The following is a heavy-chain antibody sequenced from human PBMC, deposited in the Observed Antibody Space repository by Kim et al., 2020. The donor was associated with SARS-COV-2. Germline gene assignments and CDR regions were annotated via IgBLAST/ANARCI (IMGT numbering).Heavy chain of an antibody. CDR1: GFTFDDYA. D-gene: IGHD3-10*01. V-gene: IGHV3-9*01. CDR2: ISWNSGSI. J-gene: IGHJ4*02. CDR3: AKEKNYYGSGRTIHFDY. Sequence: GGSLRLSCAASGFTFDDYAMHWVRQAPGKGLEWVSGISWNSGSIGYADSVKGRFTISRDNAKNSLYLQMNSLRAEDTALYYCAKEKNYYGSGRTIHFDYWGQGTLVTVSS.